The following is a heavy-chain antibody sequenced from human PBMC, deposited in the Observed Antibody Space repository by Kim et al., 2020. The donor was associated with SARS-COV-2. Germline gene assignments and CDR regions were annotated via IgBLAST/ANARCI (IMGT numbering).Heavy chain of an antibody. V-gene: IGHV3-11*05. CDR1: GFTFSDYY. CDR3: ARVESSSSWYPVEGYYYYGMDV. CDR2: ISSSSSYT. J-gene: IGHJ6*02. D-gene: IGHD6-13*01. Sequence: GGSLRLSCAASGFTFSDYYMSWIRQAPGKGLEWVSYISSSSSYTNYADSVKGRFTISRDNAKNSLYLQMNSLRAEDTAVYYCARVESSSSWYPVEGYYYYGMDVWGQGTTVTVSS.